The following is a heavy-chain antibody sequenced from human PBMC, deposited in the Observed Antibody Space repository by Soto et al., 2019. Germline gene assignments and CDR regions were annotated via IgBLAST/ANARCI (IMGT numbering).Heavy chain of an antibody. CDR1: GGTFSSYA. CDR3: ARGDVGSSGWSSVIVSFPH. J-gene: IGHJ1*01. D-gene: IGHD6-19*01. V-gene: IGHV1-69*13. CDR2: IIPIFGTA. Sequence: SVKVSCKASGGTFSSYAISWVRQAPGQGLEWMGGIIPIFGTANYAQKFQGRVTITADESTSTAYMELSSLRSEDTAVYYCARGDVGSSGWSSVIVSFPHWGEGTIGTVAS.